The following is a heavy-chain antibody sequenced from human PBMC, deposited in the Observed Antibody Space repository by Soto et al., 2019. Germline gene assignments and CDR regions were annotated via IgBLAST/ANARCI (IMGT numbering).Heavy chain of an antibody. D-gene: IGHD3-9*01. CDR1: GFSLAHSTMG. CDR2: IFSNDER. J-gene: IGHJ4*02. V-gene: IGHV2-26*01. Sequence: QVTLKESGPVLVKPTETLTLACSVSGFSLAHSTMGVSWIRQPPGKALEWLALIFSNDERFYSTSLKSRLTISKDTSKSQVVRTMANMDPVDTATYYCARIFFPDYDILTGYVDYWGQGALVTVSS. CDR3: ARIFFPDYDILTGYVDY.